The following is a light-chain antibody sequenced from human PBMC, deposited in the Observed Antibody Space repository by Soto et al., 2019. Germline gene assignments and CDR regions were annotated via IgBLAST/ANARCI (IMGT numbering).Light chain of an antibody. J-gene: IGKJ1*01. CDR2: GAS. V-gene: IGKV3-15*01. Sequence: ETLLTQSPCTLSVSLGERASLSCRASQSVSSNLAWYQQKPGQAPRLLIYGASTRATGIPARFSGSGSGTDFTLTISSLQPEDFATYYCQQCYSSPVAFGQGTKVDIK. CDR3: QQCYSSPVA. CDR1: QSVSSN.